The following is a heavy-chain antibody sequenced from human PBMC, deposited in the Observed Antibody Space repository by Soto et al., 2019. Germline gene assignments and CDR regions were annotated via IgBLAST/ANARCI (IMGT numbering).Heavy chain of an antibody. CDR2: IYHSGST. D-gene: IGHD7-27*01. V-gene: IGHV4-30-2*01. CDR3: ARVPGP. CDR1: GGSISSGGYS. J-gene: IGHJ5*02. Sequence: SETRSLTCAFSGGSISSGGYSWSWIRQPPGKGLEWIGYIYHSGSTYYNPSLKSRVTISVDRSKNQFSLKLSSVTAADTAVYYCARVPGPWGQGTLVTVSS.